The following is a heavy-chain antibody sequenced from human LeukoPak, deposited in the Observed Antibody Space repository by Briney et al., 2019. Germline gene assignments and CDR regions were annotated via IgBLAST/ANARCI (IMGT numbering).Heavy chain of an antibody. Sequence: GGSLRLSCVASGFTFSSYWMSWVRHAPGEWREWVANIKQDGSEKYYVDSVKGRFTISRDNTKNSLYLQMSSLRAEDTAVFYCARDPGDYFGGYWGQGTLVTVSS. J-gene: IGHJ4*02. CDR3: ARDPGDYFGGY. CDR1: GFTFSSYW. CDR2: IKQDGSEK. D-gene: IGHD4-17*01. V-gene: IGHV3-7*01.